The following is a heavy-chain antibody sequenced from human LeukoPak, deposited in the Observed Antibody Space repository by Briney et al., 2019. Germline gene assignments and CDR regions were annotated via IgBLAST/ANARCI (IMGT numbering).Heavy chain of an antibody. CDR2: IIPIFGTA. Sequence: SVKVSCKASGGTFSSYAISWVRQARGQGLEWMGGIIPIFGTANYGQKFQGRVTNTTDESTSTAYMELSSLRSEDPAAYYCSRDNYAGATRLDPGRQGPLVPVPS. J-gene: IGHJ5*02. V-gene: IGHV1-69*05. CDR3: SRDNYAGATRLDP. CDR1: GGTFSSYA. D-gene: IGHD1-7*01.